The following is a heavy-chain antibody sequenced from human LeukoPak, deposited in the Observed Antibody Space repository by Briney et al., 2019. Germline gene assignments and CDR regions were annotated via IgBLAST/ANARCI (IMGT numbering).Heavy chain of an antibody. D-gene: IGHD6-13*01. CDR1: GGSFSGYY. CDR3: ASRAPPAAY. Sequence: PSETLSLTCAVYGGSFSGYYWSWIRQPPGKGLEWIGEINHSGSTNYNPSLKSRVTISVDTSKNQFSLKLSSVTAADTAVYHCASRAPPAAYWGQGTLVTVSS. J-gene: IGHJ4*02. V-gene: IGHV4-34*01. CDR2: INHSGST.